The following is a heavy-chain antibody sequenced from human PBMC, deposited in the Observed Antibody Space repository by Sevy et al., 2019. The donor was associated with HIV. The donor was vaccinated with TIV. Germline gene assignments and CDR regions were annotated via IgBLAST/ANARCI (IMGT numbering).Heavy chain of an antibody. V-gene: IGHV3-11*01. J-gene: IGHJ6*02. CDR2: ISSSGSTI. Sequence: GGSLRLSCAASGFTFSDYYMSWIRQAPGKGLEWVSYISSSGSTIYYADSVKGRFTISRDNAKNSLYLQMNSLRAEDTAVYYGARDGVLRFLEGGGYYYGMDVWGQGTTVTVSS. CDR3: ARDGVLRFLEGGGYYYGMDV. CDR1: GFTFSDYY. D-gene: IGHD3-3*01.